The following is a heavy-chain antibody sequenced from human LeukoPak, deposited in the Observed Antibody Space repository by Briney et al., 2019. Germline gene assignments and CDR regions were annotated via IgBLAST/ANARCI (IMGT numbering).Heavy chain of an antibody. CDR2: ISSSSSYI. J-gene: IGHJ3*02. CDR1: GFTFSSYS. Sequence: GGSLRLSCAASGFTFSSYSMNWVRQAPGKGLEWVSSISSSSSYIYYADSVKGRFTISRDNAKNSLYLQMNSLRAEDTAVYYCARAGGVKYYYDSSGHPSHKYPPDIWGQGTMVTVSS. D-gene: IGHD3-22*01. V-gene: IGHV3-21*01. CDR3: ARAGGVKYYYDSSGHPSHKYPPDI.